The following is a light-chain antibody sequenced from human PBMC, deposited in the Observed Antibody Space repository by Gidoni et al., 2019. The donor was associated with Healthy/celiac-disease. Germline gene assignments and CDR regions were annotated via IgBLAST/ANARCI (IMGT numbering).Light chain of an antibody. J-gene: IGLJ2*01. Sequence: SYELTHPPSVSVSPGQTASITCSGDKSGDKYACWYQQKPGQSPVLVIYQDSKRPSGIPERFSGSNSGNTATLTISGTQAMDEADYYCQAWDSSSVVFGGGTKLTVL. CDR3: QAWDSSSVV. CDR2: QDS. CDR1: KSGDKY. V-gene: IGLV3-1*01.